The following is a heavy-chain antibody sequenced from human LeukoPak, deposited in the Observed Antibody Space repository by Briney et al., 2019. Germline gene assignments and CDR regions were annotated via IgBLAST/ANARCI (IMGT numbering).Heavy chain of an antibody. V-gene: IGHV4-39*07. Sequence: SETLSLTCTVSGGSISSSSYYWGWIRQPPGKGLEWIGSIYYSGSTYYNPSLKSRVTISVDTSKNQFSLKLSSVTAADTAVYYCARASRDYIVGATLLFDYWGQGTLVTVSS. CDR1: GGSISSSSYY. CDR3: ARASRDYIVGATLLFDY. CDR2: IYYSGST. D-gene: IGHD1-26*01. J-gene: IGHJ4*02.